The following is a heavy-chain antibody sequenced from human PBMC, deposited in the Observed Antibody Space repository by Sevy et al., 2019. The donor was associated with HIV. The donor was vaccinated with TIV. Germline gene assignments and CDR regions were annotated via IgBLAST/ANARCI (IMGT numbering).Heavy chain of an antibody. Sequence: GGSLRLSCAASGFTFSSYAMSWVRQAPGKGLEWVSAISGSGGSTYYADSVKGRFTISRDNSKNTLYLQMNSLRAEDTDVYYCAKRATTKYYYDSSGYYLAHYFDYWGQGTLVTVSS. CDR2: ISGSGGST. V-gene: IGHV3-23*01. J-gene: IGHJ4*02. D-gene: IGHD3-22*01. CDR1: GFTFSSYA. CDR3: AKRATTKYYYDSSGYYLAHYFDY.